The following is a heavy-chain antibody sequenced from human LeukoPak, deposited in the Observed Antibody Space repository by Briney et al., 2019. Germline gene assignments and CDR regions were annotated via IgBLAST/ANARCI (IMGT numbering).Heavy chain of an antibody. CDR3: ARDKILTGSWDYYYYMDV. V-gene: IGHV4-59*01. CDR1: GGSISSYY. Sequence: PSETLSLTCTVSGGSISSYYWSWIRQPPGKGLEWIGYIYYSGSTNYNSSFKSRVTISIDTSKNQFSLRLSSVTAADTAVYYCARDKILTGSWDYYYYMDVWGKGTTVTISS. D-gene: IGHD3-9*01. CDR2: IYYSGST. J-gene: IGHJ6*03.